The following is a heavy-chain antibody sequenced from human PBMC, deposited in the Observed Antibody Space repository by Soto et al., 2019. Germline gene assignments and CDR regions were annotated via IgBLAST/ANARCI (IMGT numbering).Heavy chain of an antibody. CDR3: ARGVALNPFAGHWFDS. CDR1: GGSTGSSNYS. V-gene: IGHV4-61*01. CDR2: IYFSGIT. J-gene: IGHJ5*01. Sequence: SETLSLTCTVSGGSTGSSNYSGSWIRQPPGKGVEWIGYIYFSGITNYNPSLQSRATISVDTSGSQFSLNLVSVTAADMAIDYCARGVALNPFAGHWFDSWGQGTLVTVS. D-gene: IGHD2-15*01.